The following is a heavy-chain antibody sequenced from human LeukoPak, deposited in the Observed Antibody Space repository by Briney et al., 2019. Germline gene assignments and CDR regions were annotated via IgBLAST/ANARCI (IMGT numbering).Heavy chain of an antibody. D-gene: IGHD3-16*01. CDR2: IYLGGST. J-gene: IGHJ4*02. V-gene: IGHV4-4*02. CDR1: GGXISSSNW. CDR3: AREGDLAH. Sequence: SETLSLTCAVSGGXISSSNWWSWVRQPPGKGLEWIGEIYLGGSTNYNPSLKSRVSISIDKSKNQFSLKLSSVAAADTAVYYCAREGDLAHWGQGTLVTVSS.